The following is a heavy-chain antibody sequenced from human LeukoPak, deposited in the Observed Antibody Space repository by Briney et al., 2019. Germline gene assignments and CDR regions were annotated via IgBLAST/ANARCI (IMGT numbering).Heavy chain of an antibody. D-gene: IGHD1-26*01. V-gene: IGHV3-64*01. CDR2: ISSNGGST. CDR1: GFTFSSYA. CDR3: ARVGYSGSYSDY. J-gene: IGHJ4*02. Sequence: GGSLRLSCAASGFTFSSYAMHWVRQAPGKGLEYVSAISSNGGSTYYANSVRGRFTISRDNSKNTLYLQMGSLRAEDMAVYYCARVGYSGSYSDYWGQGTLVTVSS.